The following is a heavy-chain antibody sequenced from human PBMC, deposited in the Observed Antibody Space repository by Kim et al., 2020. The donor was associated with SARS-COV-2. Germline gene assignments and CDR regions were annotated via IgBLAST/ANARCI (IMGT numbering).Heavy chain of an antibody. D-gene: IGHD5-12*01. V-gene: IGHV1-69*04. CDR2: IIPILGIA. CDR3: ARGSVVYSGYDETLDAFDI. CDR1: GGTFSSYA. J-gene: IGHJ3*02. Sequence: SVKVSCKASGGTFSSYAISWVRQAPGQGLEWMGRIIPILGIANYAQKFQGRVTITADKSTSTAYMELSSLRSEDTAVYYCARGSVVYSGYDETLDAFDIWGQGTMVTVSS.